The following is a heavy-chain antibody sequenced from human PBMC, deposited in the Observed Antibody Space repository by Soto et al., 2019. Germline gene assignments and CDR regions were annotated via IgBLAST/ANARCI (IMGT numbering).Heavy chain of an antibody. CDR2: ISAYNGNT. J-gene: IGHJ4*02. V-gene: IGHV1-18*04. CDR3: ARVVGIGYCSGGSCSFFDY. D-gene: IGHD2-15*01. Sequence: QVQLVQSGAEVKKPGASVKVSCKASGYTLTSYGISWVRQAPGQGLEWMGWISAYNGNTNYAQKLQGRVTMTTDTSTSTAYMELRSLRSDDTAVYYCARVVGIGYCSGGSCSFFDYWGQGTLVTVSS. CDR1: GYTLTSYG.